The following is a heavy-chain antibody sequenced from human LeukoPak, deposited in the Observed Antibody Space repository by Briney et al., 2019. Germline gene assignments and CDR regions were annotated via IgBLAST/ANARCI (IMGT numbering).Heavy chain of an antibody. Sequence: VASVTVSCTASGYTSTNYYMHWVRQAPGQGLEWMAWINPNSGATNSAQTFRGRVTITRDTSVSTVHMELRGLTSDDTAIYYCATDYGDDEGFHYWGPGSLVTVSS. CDR2: INPNSGAT. J-gene: IGHJ4*02. CDR3: ATDYGDDEGFHY. D-gene: IGHD4-17*01. CDR1: GYTSTNYY. V-gene: IGHV1-2*02.